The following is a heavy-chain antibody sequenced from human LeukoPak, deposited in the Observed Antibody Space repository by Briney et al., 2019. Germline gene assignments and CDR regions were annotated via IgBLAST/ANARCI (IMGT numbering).Heavy chain of an antibody. J-gene: IGHJ6*03. CDR2: ISGSGGST. Sequence: GGSLRLSCAASGFTLSNYAMSWVRQAPGKGLEWASGISGSGGSTYYADSVKGRFTISRDNSKNTLFLQMHSLRAEDTAVYYCAKEPPTLVYYSMEVWGKGTTVTVSS. D-gene: IGHD2-8*02. CDR1: GFTLSNYA. V-gene: IGHV3-23*01. CDR3: AKEPPTLVYYSMEV.